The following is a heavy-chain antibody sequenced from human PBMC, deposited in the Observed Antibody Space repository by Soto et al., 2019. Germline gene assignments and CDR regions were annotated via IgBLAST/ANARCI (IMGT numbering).Heavy chain of an antibody. CDR3: AKDPGYQPSVSDI. CDR2: ISSSGSST. D-gene: IGHD2-2*01. Sequence: GGSLRLSCTASGFTFGFTFSDYYMSWIRQVPGKGLEWVSYISSSGSSTNYADSVKGRFTISRDNAENSLFLQMNSLRVEDTAVYYCAKDPGYQPSVSDIWGQGTMVTVSS. V-gene: IGHV3-11*05. J-gene: IGHJ3*02. CDR1: GFTFGFTFSDYY.